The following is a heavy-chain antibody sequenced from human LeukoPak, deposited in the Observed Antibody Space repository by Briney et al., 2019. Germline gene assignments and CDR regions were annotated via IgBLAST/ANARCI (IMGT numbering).Heavy chain of an antibody. CDR1: GGSFSGYY. D-gene: IGHD6-19*01. CDR3: ARGPDSSGWYDGFDY. V-gene: IGHV4-34*01. Sequence: SETLSLTCAVYGGSFSGYYWSWIRQPPGKGLEWIGEINHSGSTNYNPSLKSRVTISVDTSKNQSSLKLSSVTAADWAVYYCARGPDSSGWYDGFDYWGQGTLVTVSS. CDR2: INHSGST. J-gene: IGHJ4*02.